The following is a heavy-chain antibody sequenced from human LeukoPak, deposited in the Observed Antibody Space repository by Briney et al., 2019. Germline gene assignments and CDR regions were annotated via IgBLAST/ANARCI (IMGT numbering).Heavy chain of an antibody. CDR1: GFTFSSFC. CDR2: IWYDGSNK. V-gene: IGHV3-33*01. CDR3: ARDPQITMIRGVTPGDY. J-gene: IGHJ4*02. Sequence: GGSLRLSCAASGFTFSSFCMHCVRQAPGKGLEWVAIIWYDGSNKYYADSVKGRFTISRDTSKNTLYLQMNSLRAEDTAVYYCARDPQITMIRGVTPGDYWGQGTLVTVSS. D-gene: IGHD3-10*01.